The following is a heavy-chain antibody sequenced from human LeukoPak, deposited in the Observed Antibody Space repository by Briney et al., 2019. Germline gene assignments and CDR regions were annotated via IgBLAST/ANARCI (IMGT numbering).Heavy chain of an antibody. J-gene: IGHJ3*02. CDR2: INTNTGNP. CDR3: ARVIFTGTSLAFDI. Sequence: ASVKVSCKASGYTFTSYAMNWVRQAPGQGLEWMGWINTNTGNPTYAQGFTGRFVFSLDTSVSTAYLQISSLKAEDTAAYYCARVIFTGTSLAFDIWGQGTMVTVSS. CDR1: GYTFTSYA. D-gene: IGHD1-7*01. V-gene: IGHV7-4-1*02.